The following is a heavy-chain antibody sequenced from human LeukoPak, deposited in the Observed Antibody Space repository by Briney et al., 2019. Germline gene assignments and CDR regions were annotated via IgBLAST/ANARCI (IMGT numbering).Heavy chain of an antibody. J-gene: IGHJ4*02. CDR2: ISGSGGST. Sequence: GGSLRLSCAASGFTLSSYAMSWVRQAPGKGLEWVSAISGSGGSTYYADSVKGRFTISRDNSKNTLYLQMNSLRAEDTAVYYCAKDKGGAATQYYFDYWGQGTLVTVSS. V-gene: IGHV3-23*01. CDR1: GFTLSSYA. CDR3: AKDKGGAATQYYFDY. D-gene: IGHD6-13*01.